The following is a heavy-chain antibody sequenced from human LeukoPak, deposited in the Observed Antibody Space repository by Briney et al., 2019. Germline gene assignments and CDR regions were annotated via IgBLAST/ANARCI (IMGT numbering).Heavy chain of an antibody. CDR2: VNPNSIGT. V-gene: IGHV1-2*02. CDR3: AREDSSSWLVDY. Sequence: ASVRVSCKASGYTFTGYYMHWVRQAPGQGLEWMGWVNPNSIGTNYAQKFQGRVTMTRDTSISTAYMELSRLRSDDTAVYYCAREDSSSWLVDYWGQGTLVTVPS. CDR1: GYTFTGYY. D-gene: IGHD6-13*01. J-gene: IGHJ4*02.